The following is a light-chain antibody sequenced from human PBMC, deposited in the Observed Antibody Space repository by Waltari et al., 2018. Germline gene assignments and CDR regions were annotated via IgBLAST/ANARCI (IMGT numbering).Light chain of an antibody. J-gene: IGLJ1*01. V-gene: IGLV2-23*01. CDR1: SSDVGSYTP. Sequence: QSALTQPASVSGSPGQSITISCTGTSSDVGSYTPVSWYQQHPGKAPKLMIYEGSKRPSGVSNRFSGSKSGNTASLTISGLQAEDEADYYCCSYAGSSSYVFGTGTKVTVL. CDR2: EGS. CDR3: CSYAGSSSYV.